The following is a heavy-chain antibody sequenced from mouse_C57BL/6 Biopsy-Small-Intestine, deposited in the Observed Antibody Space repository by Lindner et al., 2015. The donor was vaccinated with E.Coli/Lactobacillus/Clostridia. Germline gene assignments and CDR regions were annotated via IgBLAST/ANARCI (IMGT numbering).Heavy chain of an antibody. J-gene: IGHJ2*01. Sequence: VQLQESGGGLVKPGGSLKLSCAASGFTFSSYAMSWVRQTPEKRLEWVATISDGGSYTYYPDNVKGRFTISRDNAKNNLYLQMSHLKSEDTAMYYCARAYDYDEDYWGQGTTLTVSS. CDR3: ARAYDYDEDY. V-gene: IGHV5-4*01. D-gene: IGHD2-4*01. CDR2: ISDGGSYT. CDR1: GFTFSSYA.